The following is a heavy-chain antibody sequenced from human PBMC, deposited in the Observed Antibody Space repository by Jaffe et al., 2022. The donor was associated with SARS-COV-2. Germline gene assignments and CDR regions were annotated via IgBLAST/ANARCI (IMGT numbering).Heavy chain of an antibody. CDR3: ASWDFDWSPDAFDI. V-gene: IGHV3-21*01. D-gene: IGHD3-9*01. CDR1: GFTFSSYS. CDR2: ISSSSSYI. J-gene: IGHJ3*02. Sequence: EVQLVESGGGLVKPGGSLRLSCAASGFTFSSYSMNWVRQAPGKGLEWVSSISSSSSYIYYADSVKGRFTISRDNAKNSLYLQMNSLRAEDTAVYYCASWDFDWSPDAFDIWGQGTMVTVSS.